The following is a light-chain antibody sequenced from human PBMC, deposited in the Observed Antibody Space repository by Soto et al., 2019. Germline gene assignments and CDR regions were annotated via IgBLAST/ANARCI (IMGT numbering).Light chain of an antibody. Sequence: DIQMTQSPSTLSASVGDRVTITCRASQNINSWLAWYQQKPGKAPKFLIYDASSLESGVPSRFSGSGSGTEFTLTISSLQPDDFATYYCQHYNSYLWTFGQGTKVEIK. CDR2: DAS. J-gene: IGKJ1*01. CDR3: QHYNSYLWT. V-gene: IGKV1-5*01. CDR1: QNINSW.